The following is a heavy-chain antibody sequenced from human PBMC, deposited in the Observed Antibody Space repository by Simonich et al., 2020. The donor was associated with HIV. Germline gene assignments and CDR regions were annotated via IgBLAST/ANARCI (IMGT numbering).Heavy chain of an antibody. Sequence: EVQLVESGGGLVQPGRSLRLSCAASGFTFDDFAMHWVRQAPGKGLEWVSGISWNSGRIDYAGFVKGRFTISRDNAKNSLYLQMNSLRDEDTAVYYCARGGIAAPGIYFDYWGQGTLVTVSS. D-gene: IGHD6-25*01. CDR2: ISWNSGRI. V-gene: IGHV3-9*01. CDR1: GFTFDDFA. J-gene: IGHJ4*02. CDR3: ARGGIAAPGIYFDY.